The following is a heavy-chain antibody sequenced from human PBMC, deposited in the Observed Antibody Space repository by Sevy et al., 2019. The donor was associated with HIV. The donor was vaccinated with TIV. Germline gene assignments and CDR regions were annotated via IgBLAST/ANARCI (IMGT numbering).Heavy chain of an antibody. V-gene: IGHV3-15*01. CDR3: TTVAQFTAFDI. J-gene: IGHJ3*02. Sequence: GGSLRLSCAASGFTFSNAWMSWVRQAPGKGLEWVGRIKSKTDGGTTDYAAPVKGRFTISREDSKNKLYLQMNSLKTEDTAVYYCTTVAQFTAFDIWGQGTMVTVSS. CDR2: IKSKTDGGTT. CDR1: GFTFSNAW.